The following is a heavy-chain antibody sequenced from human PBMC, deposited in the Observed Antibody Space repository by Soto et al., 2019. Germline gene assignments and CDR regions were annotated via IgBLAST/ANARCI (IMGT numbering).Heavy chain of an antibody. CDR2: ISSSGTVI. V-gene: IGHV3-48*03. CDR3: AGMLDYGDFLSYFDY. CDR1: GFTFSSYE. Sequence: DVQLVESGGGLVQPGGSLRLSCAASGFTFSSYEMNWVRQAPGKGLEWVSYISSSGTVIYYADSVRGRFTISRDNAKNSLFLQMNSLRAEDTAVYYCAGMLDYGDFLSYFDYWGQGTLVTVSS. J-gene: IGHJ4*02. D-gene: IGHD4-17*01.